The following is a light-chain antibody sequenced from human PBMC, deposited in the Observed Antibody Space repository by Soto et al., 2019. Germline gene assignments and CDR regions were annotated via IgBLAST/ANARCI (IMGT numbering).Light chain of an antibody. CDR3: LQYGIPLWT. J-gene: IGKJ1*01. V-gene: IGKV3-20*01. Sequence: EIALTQSPGTLSLPPGERATLSCRASQSVTANYLAWYQQKPGQAPRLLIYAASIGATGIPDRFSGSGSGTDFTLTISRLEPEDSAVYYCLQYGIPLWTFGQGTKVEIK. CDR1: QSVTANY. CDR2: AAS.